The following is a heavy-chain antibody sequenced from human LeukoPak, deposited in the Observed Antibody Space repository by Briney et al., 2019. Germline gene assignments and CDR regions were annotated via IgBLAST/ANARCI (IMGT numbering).Heavy chain of an antibody. V-gene: IGHV3-48*04. CDR1: GFTFNSYS. Sequence: GGSLRLSCAASGFTFNSYSMNWVRQAPAKGLEWLSYISTSSSARHYADSVKGRFTISRDNTENSLYLQMNSLRAEDTAVYYCARDDRYSYGYNDYWGQGTLVTVSS. CDR3: ARDDRYSYGYNDY. J-gene: IGHJ4*02. CDR2: ISTSSSAR. D-gene: IGHD5-18*01.